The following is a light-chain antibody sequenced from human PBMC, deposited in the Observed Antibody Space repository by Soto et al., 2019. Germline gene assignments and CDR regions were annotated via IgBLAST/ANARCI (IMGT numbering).Light chain of an antibody. CDR3: QQYNDWPRT. CDR2: GAS. V-gene: IGKV3-15*01. CDR1: QSVSSN. J-gene: IGKJ1*01. Sequence: ELVMTQSPATLSVSPGERATLSCRASQSVSSNLAWYQQKPGQAPRLLIYGASTRATGIPARFSGRGSWTEFTLTISSLQSEDVAVFYWQQYNDWPRTFGQGPKVEIK.